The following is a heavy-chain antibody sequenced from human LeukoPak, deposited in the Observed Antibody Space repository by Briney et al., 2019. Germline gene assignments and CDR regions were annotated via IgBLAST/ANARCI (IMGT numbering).Heavy chain of an antibody. J-gene: IGHJ4*02. CDR3: AKDRMITFGGIIVPEGTFDY. D-gene: IGHD3-16*02. CDR1: GFTFSSYG. CDR2: IWYDGSNT. Sequence: GRSLRLSCAASGFTFSSYGMHWVRQAPGKGLEGVAVIWYDGSNTYYADSVKGRFTISRDNSKSTLYLQMNSLRAEDTAVYYCAKDRMITFGGIIVPEGTFDYWGQGTLVTVSS. V-gene: IGHV3-33*06.